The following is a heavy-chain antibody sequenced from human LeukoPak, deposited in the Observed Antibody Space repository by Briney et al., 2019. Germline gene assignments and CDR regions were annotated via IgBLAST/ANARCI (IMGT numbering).Heavy chain of an antibody. Sequence: SETLSLTCAVYGGSFSGYYWSWIRQPPGKGLEWIGEINHSGRTYYNPSLKSRVTISVDTSKNQFSLRLSSVTAADTAVYYCTTIEYSSSIVYWGQGTLVTVSS. D-gene: IGHD6-6*01. CDR1: GGSFSGYY. V-gene: IGHV4-34*01. J-gene: IGHJ4*02. CDR3: TTIEYSSSIVY. CDR2: INHSGRT.